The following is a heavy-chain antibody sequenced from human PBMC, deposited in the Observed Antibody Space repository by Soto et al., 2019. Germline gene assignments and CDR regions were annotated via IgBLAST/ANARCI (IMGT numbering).Heavy chain of an antibody. D-gene: IGHD6-13*01. CDR2: IIPIFGTA. CDR3: ASCHSSWYWFDP. Sequence: QVQLVQSGAEVKKPGSSVKVSCKASGGTFSSYAISWVRQAPGQGLEWMGGIIPIFGTANYAQKFQGRVTITADESTSTAYMKLSSLRPEDTAVDYCASCHSSWYWFDPWGQGTLVTVSS. CDR1: GGTFSSYA. J-gene: IGHJ5*02. V-gene: IGHV1-69*12.